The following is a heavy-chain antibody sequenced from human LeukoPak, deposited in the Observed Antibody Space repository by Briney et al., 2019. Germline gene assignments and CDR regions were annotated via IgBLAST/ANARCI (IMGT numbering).Heavy chain of an antibody. D-gene: IGHD5-24*01. V-gene: IGHV3-30*04. CDR3: AKGRGWLQFFDY. Sequence: PGGSLRLSCAASGFTFSSYAMHWVRQAPGKGLEWVAVISYDGSNKYYADSVKGRFTISRDNSKNTLYLQMNSLRAEDTAVYYCAKGRGWLQFFDYWGQGTLVTVSS. CDR2: ISYDGSNK. CDR1: GFTFSSYA. J-gene: IGHJ4*02.